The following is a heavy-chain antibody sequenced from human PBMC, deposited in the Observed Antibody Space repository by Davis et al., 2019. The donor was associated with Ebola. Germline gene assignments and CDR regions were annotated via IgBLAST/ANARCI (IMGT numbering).Heavy chain of an antibody. V-gene: IGHV3-23*01. Sequence: GESLKISCAASRFTFSSYGMSWVRQAPGKGLEWVSGISGSGGSTYHADSVKGRFTISRDNSKNTLYLQMDSLRAEDTAVYYCAKDDRVETYSTSWHFDYWGQGTLVTVSS. CDR3: AKDDRVETYSTSWHFDY. J-gene: IGHJ4*02. CDR1: RFTFSSYG. D-gene: IGHD6-13*01. CDR2: ISGSGGST.